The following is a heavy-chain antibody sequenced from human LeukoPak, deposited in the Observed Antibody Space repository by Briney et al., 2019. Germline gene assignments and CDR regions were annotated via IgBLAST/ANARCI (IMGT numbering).Heavy chain of an antibody. CDR2: INHSGST. D-gene: IGHD2-2*01. J-gene: IGHJ4*02. Sequence: SETLSLTCAVYGGSFSGYYWSWIRQPPGKVLEWIGEINHSGSTNYNPSLKSRVTISVDTSKNQFSLKLSSVTAADTAVYYCARGPIVVVPAAGGYYFDYWGKGTLVTVSS. CDR3: ARGPIVVVPAAGGYYFDY. CDR1: GGSFSGYY. V-gene: IGHV4-34*01.